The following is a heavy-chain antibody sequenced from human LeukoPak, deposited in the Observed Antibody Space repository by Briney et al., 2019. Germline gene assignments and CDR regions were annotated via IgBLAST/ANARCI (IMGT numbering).Heavy chain of an antibody. V-gene: IGHV3-74*01. D-gene: IGHD3-10*01. J-gene: IGHJ6*02. CDR3: ARDYGRSRDYGMDV. CDR1: GFTFSNYD. Sequence: GGSLRLSCAASGFTFSNYDMHWVRQAPGKGLVWVSRINADGSSASYADSVKGRFTISRDNAKNTLYLQMNSLRAEDTAMYYCARDYGRSRDYGMDVWGQGTTVTVSS. CDR2: INADGSSA.